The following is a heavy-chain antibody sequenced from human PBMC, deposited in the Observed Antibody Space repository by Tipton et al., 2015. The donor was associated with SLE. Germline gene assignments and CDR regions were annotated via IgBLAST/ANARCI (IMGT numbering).Heavy chain of an antibody. CDR1: GFTFSSYA. V-gene: IGHV3-30*04. J-gene: IGHJ4*02. CDR3: ARDGLGDQLPAVLVDY. Sequence: QLVQSGGGVVQPGRSLRLSCAASGFTFSSYAMHWVHQAPGKGLEWVAVISYDGSNKYYADSVKGRFTISRDNSKNTLYLQMNSLRAEDTAVYYCARDGLGDQLPAVLVDYWGQGTLVTVSS. CDR2: ISYDGSNK. D-gene: IGHD2-2*01.